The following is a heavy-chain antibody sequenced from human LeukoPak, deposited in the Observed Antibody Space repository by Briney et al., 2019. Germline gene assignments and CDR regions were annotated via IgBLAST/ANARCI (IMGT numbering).Heavy chain of an antibody. D-gene: IGHD5-12*01. V-gene: IGHV1-69*13. Sequence: SVKVSCKASGGTFSSYAISWVRQAPGQGLEWMGGIIPIFGTANYAQKFQGRVTITADESTGTAYMELSSLRSEDTAVYYCAREGGYDSWGAFDIWGQGTMVTVSS. CDR2: IIPIFGTA. CDR1: GGTFSSYA. J-gene: IGHJ3*02. CDR3: AREGGYDSWGAFDI.